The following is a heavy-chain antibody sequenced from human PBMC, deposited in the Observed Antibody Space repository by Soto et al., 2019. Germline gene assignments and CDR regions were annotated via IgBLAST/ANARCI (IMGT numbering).Heavy chain of an antibody. J-gene: IGHJ6*02. Sequence: SSETLSLTCTVSGGSISSGGYYWSWIRQHPGKGLEWIGYIYYSGSTYYNPSLKSRVTISVDTSKNQFSLKLSSVTAADTAVYYCARVWGFYYGSGSNPYYYYYGMDVWGQGTTVTVSS. V-gene: IGHV4-31*03. CDR2: IYYSGST. CDR3: ARVWGFYYGSGSNPYYYYYGMDV. CDR1: GGSISSGGYY. D-gene: IGHD3-10*01.